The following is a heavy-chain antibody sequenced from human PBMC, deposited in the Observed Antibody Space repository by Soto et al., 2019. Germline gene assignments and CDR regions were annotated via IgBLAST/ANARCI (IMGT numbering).Heavy chain of an antibody. CDR1: GFTFRSYD. Sequence: PGGSLRLSCAASGFTFRSYDMHWVRQAPGKGLEWVSVISEDGSERYYADSVKGRFTISRDNSRNTLYLQMNSLTPDDTAVYYCAKGLVRPAQVGNYYGMDVWGQGTTVTVSS. CDR2: ISEDGSER. J-gene: IGHJ6*02. D-gene: IGHD2-2*01. V-gene: IGHV3-30*18. CDR3: AKGLVRPAQVGNYYGMDV.